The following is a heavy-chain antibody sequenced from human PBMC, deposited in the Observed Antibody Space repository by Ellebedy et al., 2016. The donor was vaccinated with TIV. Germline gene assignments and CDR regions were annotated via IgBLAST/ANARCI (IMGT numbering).Heavy chain of an antibody. V-gene: IGHV3-11*06. CDR1: GFTFSDYY. CDR2: ISSSSSYT. J-gene: IGHJ6*02. CDR3: ARDLSLRSSWPVGMDV. D-gene: IGHD6-13*01. Sequence: PGGSLRLSCAASGFTFSDYYMSWIRQAPGKGLEWVSYISSSSSYTNYADSVKGRFTISRDNAKNSLYLQMNSLRAEDTAVYYCARDLSLRSSWPVGMDVWGQGTTVTVSS.